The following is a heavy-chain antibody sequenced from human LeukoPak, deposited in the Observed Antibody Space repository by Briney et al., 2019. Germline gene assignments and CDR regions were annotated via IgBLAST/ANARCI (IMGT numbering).Heavy chain of an antibody. D-gene: IGHD1-26*01. Sequence: ASVKVSCKASGYTFTSNYIHWVRQAPGQGLEWMGMIYPRDGSTSYAQKFQGRVTVTRDTSTSTVHMELSGLRSDDTAVYYCARGRGIVGANDAFDIWGQGTMVTVSS. V-gene: IGHV1-46*01. CDR1: GYTFTSNY. CDR2: IYPRDGST. CDR3: ARGRGIVGANDAFDI. J-gene: IGHJ3*02.